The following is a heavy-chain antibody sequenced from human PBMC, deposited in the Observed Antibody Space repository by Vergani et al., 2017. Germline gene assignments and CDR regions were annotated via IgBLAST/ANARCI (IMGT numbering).Heavy chain of an antibody. J-gene: IGHJ4*02. D-gene: IGHD3-3*01. V-gene: IGHV3-23*04. CDR3: AKDLSFFRGGTDY. CDR1: GFTFSSYA. Sequence: EVQLVESGGGLVQPGGSLRLSCAASGFTFSSYAMSWVRQAPGKGLEWVAAISGSGGSTYYADSVKGRFTISRDNSKNTLYLQMNSLRAEDTGVYYCAKDLSFFRGGTDYWGQGTLVTVSS. CDR2: ISGSGGST.